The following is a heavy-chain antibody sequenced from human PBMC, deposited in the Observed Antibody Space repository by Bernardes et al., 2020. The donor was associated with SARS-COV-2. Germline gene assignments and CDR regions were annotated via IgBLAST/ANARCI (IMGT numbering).Heavy chain of an antibody. CDR3: ARLSDYNFWTGTDGYFDL. CDR2: IYYSGRT. Sequence: ETLSLTCTVSGASITNANYYWVWIRQPPGKGLEWFGNIYYSGRTYYNPSLKGRLTMAVDTSKNRFSLRLSSVTAADTAVYYCARLSDYNFWTGTDGYFDLWGRGTLVTVSS. V-gene: IGHV4-39*01. CDR1: GASITNANYY. D-gene: IGHD3-3*01. J-gene: IGHJ2*01.